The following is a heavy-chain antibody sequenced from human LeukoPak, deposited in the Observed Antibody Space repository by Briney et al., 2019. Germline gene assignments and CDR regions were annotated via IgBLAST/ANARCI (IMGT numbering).Heavy chain of an antibody. Sequence: ASVKVSCKVSGYTLTELSMHWVRQAPGKGLEWMGGFDPEDGETIYAQKFQGRVTMTEDTSTDTAYMELSSLRSEDTAVYYCARDGIHSSSWYYYYYMDVWGKGTTVTVSS. CDR3: ARDGIHSSSWYYYYYMDV. V-gene: IGHV1-24*01. J-gene: IGHJ6*03. CDR1: GYTLTELS. CDR2: FDPEDGET. D-gene: IGHD6-13*01.